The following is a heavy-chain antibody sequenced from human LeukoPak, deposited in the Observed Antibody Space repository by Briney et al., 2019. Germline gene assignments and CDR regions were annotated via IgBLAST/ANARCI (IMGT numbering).Heavy chain of an antibody. CDR2: SIGSGGSA. V-gene: IGHV3-23*01. D-gene: IGHD6-13*01. CDR3: AKDVIAAAYYGMDV. CDR1: GFTFSTYT. Sequence: PGGSLRLSCVASGFTFSTYTMNWIRQAPGKGLEWVSGSIGSGGSAFYADSVKGRFSISRDTSKNTLFLHMNNLRAGDTAVYYCAKDVIAAAYYGMDVWGQGTTVTVSS. J-gene: IGHJ6*02.